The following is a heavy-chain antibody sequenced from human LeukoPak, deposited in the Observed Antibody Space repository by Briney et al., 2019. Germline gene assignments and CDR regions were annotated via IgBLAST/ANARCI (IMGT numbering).Heavy chain of an antibody. CDR2: IYYSGST. CDR3: ARVKGVIDWFLFDY. V-gene: IGHV4-61*01. J-gene: IGHJ4*02. Sequence: PSETLSLTCTVSGYSISSGYYWGWIRQPPGKGLEWIGYIYYSGSTNYNPSLKSRVTISVDTSKNQFSLKLSSVTAADTAVYYCARVKGVIDWFLFDYWGQGTLVTVSS. CDR1: GYSISSGYY. D-gene: IGHD2-21*01.